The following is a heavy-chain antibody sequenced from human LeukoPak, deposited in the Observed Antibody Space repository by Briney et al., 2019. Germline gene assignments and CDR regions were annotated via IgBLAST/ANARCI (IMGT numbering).Heavy chain of an antibody. J-gene: IGHJ4*02. V-gene: IGHV4-59*01. Sequence: SETLSLPCTLSGGSISSYYWSWTRQPPGKGLEWIGYIYYSGSTNYNPSLKSRVTISVHTSKNQFSLELSSVTAEDTAVYYCARGPYGTGSHFDFWGQGTLVTVSA. CDR2: IYYSGST. CDR1: GGSISSYY. CDR3: ARGPYGTGSHFDF. D-gene: IGHD3-10*01.